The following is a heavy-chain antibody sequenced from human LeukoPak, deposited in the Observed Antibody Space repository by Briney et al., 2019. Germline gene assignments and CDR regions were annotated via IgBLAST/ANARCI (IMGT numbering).Heavy chain of an antibody. CDR3: ARDAFDI. V-gene: IGHV3-21*01. Sequence: GGSLRLSCSASEFTFSFYAMNWVRQAPGKGLEWVSSISSSRSYIYYADSVKGRFTISRDNAKNSLYLQMNSLRAEDTAVYYCARDAFDIWGQGTMVTVSS. CDR1: EFTFSFYA. CDR2: ISSSRSYI. J-gene: IGHJ3*02.